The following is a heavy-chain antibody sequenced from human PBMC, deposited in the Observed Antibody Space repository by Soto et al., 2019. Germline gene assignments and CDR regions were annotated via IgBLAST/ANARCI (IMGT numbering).Heavy chain of an antibody. CDR3: ARDVVVPADIRWFDP. CDR2: INTSFGTA. Sequence: SVKVSFKASGGTLSNYAISWLRQAPGQGLEWMGGINTSFGTANYAQKFQGRVTITADESTSTAYMELSSLRSEDTAVCYCARDVVVPADIRWFDPWGQGTLVTVSS. J-gene: IGHJ5*02. V-gene: IGHV1-69*13. CDR1: GGTLSNYA. D-gene: IGHD2-2*02.